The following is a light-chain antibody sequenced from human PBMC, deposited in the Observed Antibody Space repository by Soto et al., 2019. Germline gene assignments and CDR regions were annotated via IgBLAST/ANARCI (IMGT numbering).Light chain of an antibody. CDR1: GANLGRNY. V-gene: IGLV1-51*01. J-gene: IGLJ1*01. CDR2: DNV. Sequence: QSVLTQPPSVSATPGQKVTISFSGSGANLGRNYVSWYQQLPGTAPKLLIYDNVYRFSGIPDRFSASKSGTSATLGITGLQTGDEGDYYCGSWENILRAYVFGTGTKVTVL. CDR3: GSWENILRAYV.